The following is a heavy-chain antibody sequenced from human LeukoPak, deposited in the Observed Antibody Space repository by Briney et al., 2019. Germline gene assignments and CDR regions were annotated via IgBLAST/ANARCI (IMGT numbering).Heavy chain of an antibody. D-gene: IGHD6-19*01. Sequence: GGSLRLSCAASGFTFSSYEMNWVRQAPGKGLEWVSYISSSGSTIYYADSVKGRFTISRDNAKNSLYLQMNSLRAEDTAVYYCARDPYSSGWYYYYGMDVWGQGITVTVSS. CDR3: ARDPYSSGWYYYYGMDV. CDR1: GFTFSSYE. CDR2: ISSSGSTI. V-gene: IGHV3-48*03. J-gene: IGHJ6*02.